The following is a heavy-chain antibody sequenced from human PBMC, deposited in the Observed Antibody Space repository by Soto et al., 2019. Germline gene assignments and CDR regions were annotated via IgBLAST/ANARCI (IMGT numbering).Heavy chain of an antibody. CDR1: GGTFSSYA. J-gene: IGHJ3*02. V-gene: IGHV1-69*01. CDR3: ARESPKPPYYDFWSGYSHDAFDI. CDR2: IIPIFGTA. D-gene: IGHD3-3*01. Sequence: QVQLVQSGAEVKKPGSSVKVSCKASGGTFSSYAISWVRQAPGQGLEWMGGIIPIFGTANYAQEFQGRVTITADESTSTAYMELSSLRSEDTAVYYCARESPKPPYYDFWSGYSHDAFDIWGQGTMVTVSS.